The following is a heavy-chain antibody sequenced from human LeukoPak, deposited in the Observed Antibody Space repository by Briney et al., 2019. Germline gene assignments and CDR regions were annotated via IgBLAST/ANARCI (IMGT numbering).Heavy chain of an antibody. D-gene: IGHD4-23*01. CDR1: GGSISSSSYY. J-gene: IGHJ3*02. Sequence: PSETLSLTCTVSGGSISSSSYYWGWIRQPPGKGLEWIGSIYYSGSTYYNPSLKSRVTISVDTSKNQFSLKLSSVTAADTAVHYCARQNYGGNPDAFDIWGQGTMVTVSS. CDR2: IYYSGST. CDR3: ARQNYGGNPDAFDI. V-gene: IGHV4-39*01.